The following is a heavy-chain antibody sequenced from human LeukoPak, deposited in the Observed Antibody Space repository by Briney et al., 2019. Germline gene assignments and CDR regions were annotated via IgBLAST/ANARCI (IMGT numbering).Heavy chain of an antibody. V-gene: IGHV1-2*04. CDR1: GYTFTSYY. J-gene: IGHJ3*02. CDR2: INPNSGGT. CDR3: ARENKELAAAVDI. Sequence: ASVKVSCKASGYTFTSYYMHWVRQAPGQGLEWMGGINPNSGGTNYAQKFQGWVTMTRDTSISTAYMELSRLRSDDTAGYYCARENKELAAAVDIWGQGTMVTVSS. D-gene: IGHD6-13*01.